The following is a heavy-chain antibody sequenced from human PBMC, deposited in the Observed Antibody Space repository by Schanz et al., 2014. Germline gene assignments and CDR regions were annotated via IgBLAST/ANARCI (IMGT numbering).Heavy chain of an antibody. CDR3: TRVPGTSDLYDY. J-gene: IGHJ4*02. CDR1: GGTFSSYA. Sequence: QLQLVQSGAEVKKPGSSVKVSCKASGGTFSSYAFSWVRQAPGQGLEWMGKIIPILGMENYAQKFQGRVTITADISTSTAYMDLSSLRSDDTAVYYCTRVPGTSDLYDYWGQGTLVTVSS. V-gene: IGHV1-69*04. CDR2: IIPILGME.